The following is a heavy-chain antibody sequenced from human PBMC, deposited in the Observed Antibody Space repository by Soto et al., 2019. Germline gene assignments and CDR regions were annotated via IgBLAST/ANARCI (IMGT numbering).Heavy chain of an antibody. D-gene: IGHD3-10*01. CDR3: AKGRGGSGSLTPRVDF. J-gene: IGHJ4*02. CDR2: ISGGGDTT. V-gene: IGHV3-23*01. CDR1: GFTFNNYA. Sequence: EVQPLDSGGGLVQPGGSLRLSCAASGFTFNNYAMTWVRQAPGKGLEWVSAISGGGDTTSYADSVKGRFTVSRDGSKNTLYLQMSSLRAEDTALYYCAKGRGGSGSLTPRVDFWGQGTLVTVSS.